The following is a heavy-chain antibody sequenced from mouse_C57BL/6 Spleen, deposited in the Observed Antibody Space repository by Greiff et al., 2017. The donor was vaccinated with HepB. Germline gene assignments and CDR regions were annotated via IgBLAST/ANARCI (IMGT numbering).Heavy chain of an antibody. V-gene: IGHV1-54*01. D-gene: IGHD1-1*01. CDR3: ARGRDYSSSYDYYYAMDY. CDR2: INPGSGGT. CDR1: GYAFTNYL. Sequence: QVQLQQSGAELVRPGTSVKVSCKASGYAFTNYLIEWVKQRPGQGLEWIGVINPGSGGTNYNEKFKGKATLTADKSSSTAYMQLCSLTSEDSAVYFCARGRDYSSSYDYYYAMDYWCQGTSVTVSS. J-gene: IGHJ4*01.